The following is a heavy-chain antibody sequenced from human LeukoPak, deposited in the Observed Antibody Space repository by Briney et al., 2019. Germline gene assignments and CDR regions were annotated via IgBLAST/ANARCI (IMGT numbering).Heavy chain of an antibody. Sequence: PGGSLRLSCAASGFTFSSYWMSWVRQAPGKGLEWVANIKQDGSEKYYVDSVKGRFTISRDNAKNSLYLQMNSLRAEDTAVYYCARVGGWTFSYYYGMDVWGQGTTVTVSS. CDR2: IKQDGSEK. V-gene: IGHV3-7*01. CDR3: ARVGGWTFSYYYGMDV. J-gene: IGHJ6*02. CDR1: GFTFSSYW. D-gene: IGHD3/OR15-3a*01.